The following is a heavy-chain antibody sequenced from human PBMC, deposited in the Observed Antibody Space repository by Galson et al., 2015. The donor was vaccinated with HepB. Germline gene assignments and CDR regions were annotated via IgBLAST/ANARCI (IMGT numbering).Heavy chain of an antibody. Sequence: SLRLSCAASGFIFSSYEMNWVRLAPGKGLEWVSHISSSESTIYYADSVRGRFTISRDNAKKSLFLQMDSLRAEDTAVYYCAREAYFDLWGRGTLVTVSS. CDR3: AREAYFDL. CDR1: GFIFSSYE. J-gene: IGHJ2*01. CDR2: ISSSESTI. V-gene: IGHV3-48*03.